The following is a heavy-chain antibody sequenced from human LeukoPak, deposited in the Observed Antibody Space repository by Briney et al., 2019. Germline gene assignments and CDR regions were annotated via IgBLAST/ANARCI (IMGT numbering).Heavy chain of an antibody. Sequence: GGSLRLSCAASGFTFSSYSMNWVRQAPGKGLEWVSSISSSSSYIYYADSVKGRFTISRDNAKNSLYLQTNSLRAEDTAVYYCARTSTVAGPVRYWGQGTLVTVSS. J-gene: IGHJ4*02. V-gene: IGHV3-21*01. CDR2: ISSSSSYI. D-gene: IGHD6-19*01. CDR3: ARTSTVAGPVRY. CDR1: GFTFSSYS.